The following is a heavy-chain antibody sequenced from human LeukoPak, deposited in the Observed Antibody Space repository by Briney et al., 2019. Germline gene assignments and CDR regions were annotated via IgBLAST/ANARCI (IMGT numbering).Heavy chain of an antibody. J-gene: IGHJ4*02. CDR3: ARGLSNAWEVQAY. CDR2: MQTNGNT. Sequence: PSQTLSLTCTVSGGSITSGSYFWTWIRQPAGKGLEWLGRMQTNGNTNYNPSLKSRVAISIDMSKNQFSLQLSSVTAADTAVYYCARGLSNAWEVQAYWGQGTLVTVSS. CDR1: GGSITSGSYF. V-gene: IGHV4-61*02. D-gene: IGHD1-26*01.